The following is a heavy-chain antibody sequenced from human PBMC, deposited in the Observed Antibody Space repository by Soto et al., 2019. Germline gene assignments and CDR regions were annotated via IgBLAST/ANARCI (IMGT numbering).Heavy chain of an antibody. D-gene: IGHD2-15*01. Sequence: QVQLVESGGGVVQPGRSLRLSCAASGFTFSSYAMHWVRQAPGKGLEWVAVISYDGSNKYYADSVKGRFTISRDNSKNTLYLQMNSLRAEDTAVYYCARDRGGPGDDWGQGTLVTVSS. CDR3: ARDRGGPGDD. J-gene: IGHJ4*02. CDR2: ISYDGSNK. CDR1: GFTFSSYA. V-gene: IGHV3-30-3*01.